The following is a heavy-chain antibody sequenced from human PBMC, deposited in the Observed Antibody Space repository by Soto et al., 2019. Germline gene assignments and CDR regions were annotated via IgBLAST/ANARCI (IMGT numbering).Heavy chain of an antibody. Sequence: PGESLKISCKGSGYSFTSYWIGWVRQMPGKGLEWMGIIYPGDSDTRYSPSFQGQVTISADKSISTAYLQWSSLKASDTAMYYCARSGITIFWSYGMGVWGQGTTVTVSS. CDR2: IYPGDSDT. J-gene: IGHJ6*02. CDR1: GYSFTSYW. D-gene: IGHD3-9*01. CDR3: ARSGITIFWSYGMGV. V-gene: IGHV5-51*01.